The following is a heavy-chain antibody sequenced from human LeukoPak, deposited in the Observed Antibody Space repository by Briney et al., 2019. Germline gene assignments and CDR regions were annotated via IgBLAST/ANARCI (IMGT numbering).Heavy chain of an antibody. D-gene: IGHD6-25*01. CDR2: ISGTSSTM. CDR1: GFTFSSYS. J-gene: IGHJ6*03. V-gene: IGHV3-48*04. CDR3: ARFAAGGSYYYYMDV. Sequence: PGGSLRLSCAASGFTFSSYSMNWVRQAPGKGLDWVSYISGTSSTMHYADSVKGRFTISRDNAKNSLYLQMNSLRADDTAVYYRARFAAGGSYYYYMDVWGKGTTVTVSS.